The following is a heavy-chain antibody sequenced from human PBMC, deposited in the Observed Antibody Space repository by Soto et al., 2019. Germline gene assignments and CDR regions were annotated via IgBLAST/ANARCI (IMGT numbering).Heavy chain of an antibody. CDR2: IWYDGSDK. D-gene: IGHD3-3*01. CDR3: ASSPLRFLEWLSLYFDY. CDR1: GFTFSSHG. V-gene: IGHV3-33*01. J-gene: IGHJ4*02. Sequence: GGSLRLSCTASGFTFSSHGMHWVRQAPGKGLEWVAVIWYDGSDKHYADSVKGRFTISRDNSKNTLYLQMNSLRAEDTAVYYCASSPLRFLEWLSLYFDYWGQGTLVTVSS.